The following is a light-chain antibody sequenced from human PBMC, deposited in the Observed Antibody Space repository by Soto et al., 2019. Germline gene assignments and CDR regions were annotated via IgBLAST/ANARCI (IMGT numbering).Light chain of an antibody. V-gene: IGKV3-20*01. CDR3: HHYDTSPRT. CDR2: GAS. J-gene: IGKJ2*02. Sequence: EIVVTQSPGTLSLSPGESATLSCRASQSVSSSQVAWYQQQQGQAPRLLIYGASSRATGIPDRFSGGGSETDFTLTLSRLEPEDFAVYYCHHYDTSPRTFAQGTKLEIK. CDR1: QSVSSSQ.